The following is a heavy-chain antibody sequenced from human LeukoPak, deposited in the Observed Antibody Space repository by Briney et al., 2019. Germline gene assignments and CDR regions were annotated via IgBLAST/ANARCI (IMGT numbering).Heavy chain of an antibody. CDR2: IYYSGST. CDR1: GGSISRYY. CDR3: ARRLTDTYCSGGTCYMYYCDY. Sequence: SETLPLTCTVSGGSISRYYWSWIWQPPGKGLEWIGYIYYSGSTKYNPSLKSRVTISLDTSRNQFSLMLTSVTAADTAVYYCARRLTDTYCSGGTCYMYYCDYWGQGTLVTVSS. V-gene: IGHV4-59*08. J-gene: IGHJ4*02. D-gene: IGHD2-15*01.